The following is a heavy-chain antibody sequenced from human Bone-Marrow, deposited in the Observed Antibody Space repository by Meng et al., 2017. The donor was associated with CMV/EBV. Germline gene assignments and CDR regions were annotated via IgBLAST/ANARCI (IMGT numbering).Heavy chain of an antibody. J-gene: IGHJ5*02. CDR2: IWYDGSKK. CDR3: ARDRDTSGHYGWFDP. V-gene: IGHV3-33*08. CDR1: GFTVSSNY. D-gene: IGHD3-22*01. Sequence: GGSLRLSCAASGFTVSSNYMSWVRQAPGKGLEWVAVIWYDGSKKYYADSVKGRFTISRDISKNTLFLQMDSLRAEDTAVYYCARDRDTSGHYGWFDPWGQGTLVTVSS.